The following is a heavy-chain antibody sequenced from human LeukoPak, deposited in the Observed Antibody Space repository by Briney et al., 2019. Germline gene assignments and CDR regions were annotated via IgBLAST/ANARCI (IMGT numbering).Heavy chain of an antibody. CDR2: VHLSGAS. V-gene: IGHV4-4*02. CDR1: GGSILTTNW. Sequence: SETLSLTCAVSGGSILTTNWWSWVRQPPGKGLEWIGEVHLSGASNYNPSLKSRVNMSIDKSKNQLSLELTSVTAADTAIYYCTRESGAFSPFGVWGQGTLVTVSS. CDR3: TRESGAFSPFGV. D-gene: IGHD1-26*01. J-gene: IGHJ4*02.